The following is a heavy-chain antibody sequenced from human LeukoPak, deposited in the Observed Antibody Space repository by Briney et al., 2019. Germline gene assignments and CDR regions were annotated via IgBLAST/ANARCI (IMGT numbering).Heavy chain of an antibody. CDR2: INGGNGNT. V-gene: IGHV1-3*01. CDR3: ARINGYKKKGPIGLTDY. D-gene: IGHD5-24*01. J-gene: IGHJ4*02. Sequence: ASVKVSCKAFGYTFTSYAMHWVRQAPGQRLEWMGWINGGNGNTKYSQKFQGRVTFTRDTSASTAYMELSSLRSEDTAVYYCARINGYKKKGPIGLTDYWGQGTLVTVSS. CDR1: GYTFTSYA.